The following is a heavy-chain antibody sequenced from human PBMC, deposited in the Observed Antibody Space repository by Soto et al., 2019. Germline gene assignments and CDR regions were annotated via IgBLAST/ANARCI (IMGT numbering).Heavy chain of an antibody. D-gene: IGHD6-13*01. CDR2: IVPIFGTP. J-gene: IGHJ6*02. V-gene: IGHV1-69*01. Sequence: QVQLVQSGAEVKKPGSSVKVSCAGSGGLFNTYAVSWVRQTPGHGLEWMGGIVPIFGTPNYAQKFQDRVTITADESTSTAYMELSSLTSEDTAMYFCARAKAGTDDLHGMDVWGQGTTVIVSS. CDR1: GGLFNTYA. CDR3: ARAKAGTDDLHGMDV.